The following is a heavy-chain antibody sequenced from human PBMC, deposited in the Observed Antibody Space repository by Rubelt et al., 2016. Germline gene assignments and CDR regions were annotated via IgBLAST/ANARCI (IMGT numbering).Heavy chain of an antibody. CDR1: GYTFTSYA. CDR3: ARDVRESSNWYEEGNDY. V-gene: IGHV1-3*01. Sequence: QVQLVQSGAEVKKPGASVKVSCKASGYTFTSYAMHWVRQAPGQRLEWMGWINAGNGNTNYAQKLQGRVTMTTDTSTSTAYMELRSLRSDDTAVYYCARDVRESSNWYEEGNDYWGPGAQVTVSS. D-gene: IGHD1-1*01. J-gene: IGHJ4*02. CDR2: INAGNGNT.